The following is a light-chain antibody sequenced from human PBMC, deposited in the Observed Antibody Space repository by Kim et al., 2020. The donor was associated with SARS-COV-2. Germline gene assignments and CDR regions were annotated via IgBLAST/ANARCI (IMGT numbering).Light chain of an antibody. CDR3: QQYDSWPPRYT. J-gene: IGKJ2*01. CDR1: QSVKTN. V-gene: IGKV3-15*01. CDR2: GAS. Sequence: SPGDRATLSCRASQSVKTNLAWYQQTPGQAPRLLIYGASTRATGFPARFSGSGSGTEFTLTISSLQSEDFAVYYCQQYDSWPPRYTFGQGTELEIK.